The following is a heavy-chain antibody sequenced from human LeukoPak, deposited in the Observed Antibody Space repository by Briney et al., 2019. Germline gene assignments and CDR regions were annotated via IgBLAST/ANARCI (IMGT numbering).Heavy chain of an antibody. CDR3: ARYSGSHYAFDI. V-gene: IGHV4-39*01. CDR2: IYYSGST. Sequence: PSETLSLTCTVSGGSISSSSYYWGWIRQPPGKGLEWIGSIYYSGSTYYNPSLKSRVTISVDTSKNQFSLNLSSVTAADTAMYYCARYSGSHYAFDIWGQGTMVTVSS. CDR1: GGSISSSSYY. D-gene: IGHD1-26*01. J-gene: IGHJ3*02.